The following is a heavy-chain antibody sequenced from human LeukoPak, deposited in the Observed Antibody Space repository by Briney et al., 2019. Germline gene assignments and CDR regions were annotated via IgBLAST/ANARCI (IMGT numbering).Heavy chain of an antibody. J-gene: IGHJ6*03. CDR2: IYYSGST. V-gene: IGHV4-59*13. CDR3: ARAFRGHQDHHYYDMDV. Sequence: SETLSLTCSVSGGSISSYFWNWIRQPPGKGLEWIGYIYYSGSTNYNPSLKSRVTISVDTSKDQFSLKLSSVTAADTAVYYCARAFRGHQDHHYYDMDVWGKGTTVTVSS. CDR1: GGSISSYF. D-gene: IGHD1-14*01.